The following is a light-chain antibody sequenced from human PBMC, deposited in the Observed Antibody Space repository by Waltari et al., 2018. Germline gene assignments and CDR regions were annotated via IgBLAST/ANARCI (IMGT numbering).Light chain of an antibody. CDR3: GTWDTSLRAYWV. CDR1: SSNIGNNY. V-gene: IGLV1-51*01. CDR2: DNT. J-gene: IGLJ3*02. Sequence: GSSSNIGNNYVSWFQQFPGTAPKFLIYDNTKRPSGIPDRFSGSKSGTSATLGITGLQTGDEADYYCGTWDTSLRAYWVFGGGTKLTVL.